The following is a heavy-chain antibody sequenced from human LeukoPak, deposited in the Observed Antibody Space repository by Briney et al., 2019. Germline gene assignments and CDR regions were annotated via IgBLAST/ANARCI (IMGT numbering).Heavy chain of an antibody. D-gene: IGHD1-26*01. Sequence: TSETLSLTCTVSGDSIHSVYYFWGWIRQPPGKGLEWIGSISYSGSTYYNPSLKSRVTISIDTSKNRFSLKLSSVTAADTAVYYCARDLIVADTRYFDYWGQGTLVTVSS. CDR1: GDSIHSVYYF. J-gene: IGHJ4*02. V-gene: IGHV4-39*07. CDR2: ISYSGST. CDR3: ARDLIVADTRYFDY.